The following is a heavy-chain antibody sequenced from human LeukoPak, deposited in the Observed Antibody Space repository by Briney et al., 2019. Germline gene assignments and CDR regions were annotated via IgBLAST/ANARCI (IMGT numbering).Heavy chain of an antibody. CDR1: GGTFSSYA. D-gene: IGHD5-18*01. V-gene: IGHV1-69*04. CDR3: ARPGGYSYGGDWFDP. CDR2: IIPILGIA. Sequence: GASVKVSCKASGGTFSSYAISWVRQAPGQGLEWMGRIIPILGIANYAQKFQGRVTITADESTSTAYMELSSLRSEDTAVYYCARPGGYSYGGDWFDPWGQGTLVTVSS. J-gene: IGHJ5*02.